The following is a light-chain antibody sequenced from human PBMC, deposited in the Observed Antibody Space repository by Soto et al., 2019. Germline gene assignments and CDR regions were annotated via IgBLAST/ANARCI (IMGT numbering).Light chain of an antibody. CDR1: QSIDNY. V-gene: IGKV1-39*01. Sequence: DIQMTPSPSSLSASVGHRVTITCLTSQSIDNYLNWYQQKPGKAPKLLMFAASTLQSGVPSRFSGSGSETDFTLTISSLQPEDLATYYCQQSYTTLFTFGPGTKVDIK. CDR3: QQSYTTLFT. J-gene: IGKJ3*01. CDR2: AAS.